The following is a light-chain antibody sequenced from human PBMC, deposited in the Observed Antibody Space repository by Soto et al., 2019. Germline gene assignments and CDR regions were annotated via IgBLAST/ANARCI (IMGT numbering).Light chain of an antibody. CDR1: QTISSS. J-gene: IGKJ1*01. V-gene: IGKV1-5*01. CDR3: HQSETFSGT. Sequence: EIQMTQSPPTLAASIGERVTITCRASQTISSSLAWYQQKAGQAPKLLIYGASSLESGVPSRFSGSGSGTEFSLTISSVQPDDFATYYCHQSETFSGTFGPGTKVEI. CDR2: GAS.